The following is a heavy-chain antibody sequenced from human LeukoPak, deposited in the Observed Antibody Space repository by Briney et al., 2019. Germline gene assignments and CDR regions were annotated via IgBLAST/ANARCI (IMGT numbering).Heavy chain of an antibody. Sequence: ASVKVSCKASGYTFTSYGIRCVRQAPGQGLEWMGWISAYNGNTNYAKKLQARVTMTTDTSTSTAYMELRSLRSDDTAVYYCARVRDGRPPDYWGQGTLVTVSS. V-gene: IGHV1-18*04. CDR2: ISAYNGNT. D-gene: IGHD5-24*01. CDR3: ARVRDGRPPDY. CDR1: GYTFTSYG. J-gene: IGHJ4*02.